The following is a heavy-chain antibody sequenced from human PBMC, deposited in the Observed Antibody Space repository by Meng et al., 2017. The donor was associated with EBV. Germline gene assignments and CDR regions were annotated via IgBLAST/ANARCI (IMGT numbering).Heavy chain of an antibody. Sequence: QVQLVQSGAELKNPGASVKAPCKASGYAFTSYIVHWVRQAPGQRLEWMGWINVGVGYTKYSQKFQGRVTISSDTSATTGYMELSSLRSEDTAVYYCVRGPPVGVPGPGDYWGQGTLVTVSS. CDR3: VRGPPVGVPGPGDY. J-gene: IGHJ4*02. CDR2: INVGVGYT. CDR1: GYAFTSYI. V-gene: IGHV1-3*01. D-gene: IGHD2-21*01.